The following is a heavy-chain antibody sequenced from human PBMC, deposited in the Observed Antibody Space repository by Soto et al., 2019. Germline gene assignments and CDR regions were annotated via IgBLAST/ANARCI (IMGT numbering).Heavy chain of an antibody. J-gene: IGHJ4*02. D-gene: IGHD1-26*01. Sequence: SETLSLTCAVYGGSFSGYYWSWIRQPPGKGLGWIGEINHSGSTNYNPSLKSRVTISVDTSKNQFSLKLSSVTAADTAVYYCARGRYSGSYSSGDDYWGQGTLVTVSS. CDR1: GGSFSGYY. CDR3: ARGRYSGSYSSGDDY. CDR2: INHSGST. V-gene: IGHV4-34*01.